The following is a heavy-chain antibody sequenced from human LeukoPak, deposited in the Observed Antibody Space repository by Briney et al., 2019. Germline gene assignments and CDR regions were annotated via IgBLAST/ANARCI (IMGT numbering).Heavy chain of an antibody. CDR2: IHYSGPT. V-gene: IGHV4-39*07. CDR1: GGSILSTIYY. CDR3: ARIPGLRYFDWLFDY. D-gene: IGHD3-9*01. J-gene: IGHJ4*02. Sequence: SETLSLTCTVSGGSILSTIYYWAWIRQPPGKGLEWIGSIHYSGPTYYNPSLKSRVTISIDTSKSQFSLKLTSVTAADTAVYYCARIPGLRYFDWLFDYWGQGTLVTVSS.